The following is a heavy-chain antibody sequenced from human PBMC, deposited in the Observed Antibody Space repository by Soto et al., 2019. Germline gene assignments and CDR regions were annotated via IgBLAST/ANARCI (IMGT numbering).Heavy chain of an antibody. CDR3: ARHLYTYGTLPSQYQNGMDV. CDR2: IIPIVGIV. Sequence: QVQLVQSGAEVKRPGSSVKVSCEASGDTFSSYSFSWVRLAPGQGLAWMGRIIPIVGIVDYAQKFKGRVTFAADKSTSTAYMELSGLRSEDTAVYYCARHLYTYGTLPSQYQNGMDVRGQGTTVTVSS. D-gene: IGHD5-18*01. CDR1: GDTFSSYS. V-gene: IGHV1-69*02. J-gene: IGHJ6*02.